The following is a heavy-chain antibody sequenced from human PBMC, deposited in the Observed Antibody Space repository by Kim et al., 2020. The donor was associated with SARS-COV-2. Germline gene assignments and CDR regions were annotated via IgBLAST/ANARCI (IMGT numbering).Heavy chain of an antibody. CDR1: GYSFTSYW. V-gene: IGHV5-51*01. D-gene: IGHD3-3*01. CDR3: ARHNSDGLRFLEWSSWGAFDI. Sequence: GESLKISCKGSGYSFTSYWIGWVRQMPGKGLEWMGIIYPGDSDTRYSPSFQGQVTISADKSISTAYLQWSSLKASDTAMYYCARHNSDGLRFLEWSSWGAFDIWGQGTMVTVSS. J-gene: IGHJ3*02. CDR2: IYPGDSDT.